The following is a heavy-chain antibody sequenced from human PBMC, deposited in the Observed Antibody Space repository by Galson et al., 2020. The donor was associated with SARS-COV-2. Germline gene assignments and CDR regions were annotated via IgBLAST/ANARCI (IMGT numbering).Heavy chain of an antibody. Sequence: GGSLRLSCAASGFTFSSYGMHWVRQAPGKGLEWVAVISYDGSNKYYADSVKGRFTISRDNSKNTLYLQMNSLRAEDTAVYYCANPAALFYSGYDSPYYYYGMDVWGQGTTVTVSS. CDR2: ISYDGSNK. D-gene: IGHD5-12*01. J-gene: IGHJ6*02. CDR1: GFTFSSYG. CDR3: ANPAALFYSGYDSPYYYYGMDV. V-gene: IGHV3-30*18.